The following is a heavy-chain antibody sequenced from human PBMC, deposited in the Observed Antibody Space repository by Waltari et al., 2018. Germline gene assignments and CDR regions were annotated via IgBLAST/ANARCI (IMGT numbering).Heavy chain of an antibody. Sequence: EVQLVESGGGLVQPGGSLRLSCSGSGFTFSNSWMGWVRQAPGKGLEWVASIKQDGGEKYYVDSMKGRFTISRDNDNNSLFLQMDSLRVEDTAVYYCARGVTTVECWGQGALVTVSS. J-gene: IGHJ4*02. CDR2: IKQDGGEK. D-gene: IGHD2-21*02. CDR1: GFTFSNSW. V-gene: IGHV3-7*04. CDR3: ARGVTTVEC.